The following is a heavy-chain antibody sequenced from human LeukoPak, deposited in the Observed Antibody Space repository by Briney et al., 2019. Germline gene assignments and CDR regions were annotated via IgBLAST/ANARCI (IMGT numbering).Heavy chain of an antibody. CDR1: GFTFSNAW. J-gene: IGHJ4*02. CDR3: AHYSIVVVPATKDDYFDS. CDR2: IRDDGSMK. D-gene: IGHD2-2*01. V-gene: IGHV3-30*02. Sequence: PGGSLRLSCAASGFTFSNAWMSWVRQAPGKGLEWAAFIRDDGSMKCYADSGKGRFTISRDNSNNTLYLQMNSMRAEDTAVYYCAHYSIVVVPATKDDYFDSWGQGTLVTVSS.